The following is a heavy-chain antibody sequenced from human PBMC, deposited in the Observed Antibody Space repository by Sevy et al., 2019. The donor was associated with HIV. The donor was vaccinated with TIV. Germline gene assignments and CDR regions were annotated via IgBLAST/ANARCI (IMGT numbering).Heavy chain of an antibody. CDR3: AKGNSGSFDY. Sequence: GGSLRLSCAASGFGFSNYWMHWVRQAPGKGLEWVANIKQDESERYYVASVKGRFTISRDNAKNSVYLEMNSLRPDDTAIYYCAKGNSGSFDYWGQGTLVTVSS. V-gene: IGHV3-7*01. D-gene: IGHD3-10*01. CDR1: GFGFSNYW. CDR2: IKQDESER. J-gene: IGHJ4*02.